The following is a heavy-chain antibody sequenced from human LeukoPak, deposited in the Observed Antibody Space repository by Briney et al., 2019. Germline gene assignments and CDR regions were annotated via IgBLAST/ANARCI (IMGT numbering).Heavy chain of an antibody. Sequence: PSETLSLTCTVSGGSISSSSYYWGWIRQPPGKGLEWIGSIYYSGSTYYNSSLKSLVTISVDTSKNQFSLKLNSVTAADTAVYYCTRLVYYSDSTGNCFDYWGQGTLVTVSS. CDR3: TRLVYYSDSTGNCFDY. V-gene: IGHV4-39*01. D-gene: IGHD3-22*01. J-gene: IGHJ4*02. CDR1: GGSISSSSYY. CDR2: IYYSGST.